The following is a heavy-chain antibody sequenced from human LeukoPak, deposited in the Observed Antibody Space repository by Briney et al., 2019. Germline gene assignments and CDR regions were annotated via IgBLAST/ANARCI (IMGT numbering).Heavy chain of an antibody. CDR3: ARALGYVDY. CDR2: IYYSGST. D-gene: IGHD2-2*01. CDR1: GGSISSYY. V-gene: IGHV4-59*01. Sequence: SETLSLTCTVSGGSISSYYWSWIRQPPGKGLEWIGYIYYSGSTNYNPSLKSRVTISVDTSKNQFSLKSSSVTAADTAVYYCARALGYVDYWGQGTLVTVSS. J-gene: IGHJ4*02.